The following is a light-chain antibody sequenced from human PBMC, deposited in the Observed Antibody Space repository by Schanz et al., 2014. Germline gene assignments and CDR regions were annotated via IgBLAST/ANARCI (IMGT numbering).Light chain of an antibody. Sequence: QTVVTQETSFSVSPGGTVTLTCGLYSGSVSTNYYPSWYQQTPGQPPRTLIYSTNTRSAGVPDRFSGSNSGNTATLTISRVEAGDEADYYCQVWDSSSDHGVFGGGTKLTVL. CDR1: SGSVSTNYY. V-gene: IGLV8-61*01. J-gene: IGLJ3*02. CDR2: STN. CDR3: QVWDSSSDHGV.